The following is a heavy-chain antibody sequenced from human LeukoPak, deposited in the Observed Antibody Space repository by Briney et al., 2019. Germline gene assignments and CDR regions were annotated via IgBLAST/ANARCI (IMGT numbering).Heavy chain of an antibody. D-gene: IGHD3-3*01. Sequence: GASVKVFCKSSGYSFTDYYIHWVRQAPGQGLEWMGWINTKSGRTSSARKFQGRVTMTRDPSITTVYMDMAWLTSDDTAIYFCARADFIDAGPYLIGPWGQGTLVTVSS. CDR2: INTKSGRT. J-gene: IGHJ5*02. CDR3: ARADFIDAGPYLIGP. CDR1: GYSFTDYY. V-gene: IGHV1-2*02.